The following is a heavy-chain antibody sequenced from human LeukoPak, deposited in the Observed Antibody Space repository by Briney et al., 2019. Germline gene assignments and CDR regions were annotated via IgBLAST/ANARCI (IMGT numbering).Heavy chain of an antibody. CDR2: IYPGDSDT. D-gene: IGHD3-22*01. CDR1: GYSFTSYW. J-gene: IGHJ4*02. CDR3: ARSTDSSGYYDLWDY. Sequence: GESLKISCKGSGYSFTSYWIGWVRQMPGKGLEWMGIIYPGDSDTRYSPSFQGQVTISADNSISTAYLQWSSLKASDTAMYYCARSTDSSGYYDLWDYWGQGTLVTVST. V-gene: IGHV5-51*01.